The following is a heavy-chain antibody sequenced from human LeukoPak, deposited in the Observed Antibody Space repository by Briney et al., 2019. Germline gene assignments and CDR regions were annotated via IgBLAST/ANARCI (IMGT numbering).Heavy chain of an antibody. V-gene: IGHV4-61*02. CDR3: ARYTGSYFDY. J-gene: IGHJ4*02. Sequence: PSQTLSLTCTVSGGSTSSGSYDWRWIRQPAGKGLEWIGRIYISGSTNYNPSLKSRVTISVDRSKNQFSLQLSSVTAADTAVYYCARYTGSYFDYWGQGTLVTVSS. CDR1: GGSTSSGSYD. D-gene: IGHD1-26*01. CDR2: IYISGST.